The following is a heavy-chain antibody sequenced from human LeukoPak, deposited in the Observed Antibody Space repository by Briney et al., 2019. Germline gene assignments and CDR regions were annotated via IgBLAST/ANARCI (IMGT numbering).Heavy chain of an antibody. CDR1: GFIFSSYW. Sequence: GGSLRLSCAASGFIFSSYWMHWVRQGPGKGLVWVSRIKTDGSSTSYADSVKGRFTISRDNAKNSLYLQMNSLRAEDTAVYYCARSDILTGYYTAVYYFDYWGQGTLVTVSS. D-gene: IGHD3-9*01. V-gene: IGHV3-74*01. CDR3: ARSDILTGYYTAVYYFDY. J-gene: IGHJ4*02. CDR2: IKTDGSST.